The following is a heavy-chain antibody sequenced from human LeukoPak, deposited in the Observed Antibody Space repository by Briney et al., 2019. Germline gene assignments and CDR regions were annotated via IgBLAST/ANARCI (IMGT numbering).Heavy chain of an antibody. D-gene: IGHD6-6*01. Sequence: ASVKVSCKAFGYTFTNHGISWLRQAPGQGLEWMGWISADNGNTNYAQKFRGRVTMTTDTSTNTAYMEMRSLRSDDTAVYYCARAIPSPPQQYSSSSKEGLYYYYMDVWGKGTTVTVSS. CDR1: GYTFTNHG. J-gene: IGHJ6*03. V-gene: IGHV1-18*01. CDR3: ARAIPSPPQQYSSSSKEGLYYYYMDV. CDR2: ISADNGNT.